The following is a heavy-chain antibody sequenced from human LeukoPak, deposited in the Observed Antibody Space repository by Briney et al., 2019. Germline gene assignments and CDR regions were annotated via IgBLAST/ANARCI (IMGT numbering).Heavy chain of an antibody. CDR2: INPNSGGT. CDR3: ARTPGAYYYDSSGYYNFDY. Sequence: ASVKVSCKASGYTFTSYAMHWVRQAPGQRLEWMGRINPNSGGTNYAQKFQGRVTMTRDTSISTAYMELSRLRSDDTAVYYCARTPGAYYYDSSGYYNFDYWGQGTLVTVSS. D-gene: IGHD3-22*01. V-gene: IGHV1-2*06. J-gene: IGHJ4*02. CDR1: GYTFTSYA.